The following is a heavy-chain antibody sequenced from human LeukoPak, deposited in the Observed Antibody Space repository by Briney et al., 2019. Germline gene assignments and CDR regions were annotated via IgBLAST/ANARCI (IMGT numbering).Heavy chain of an antibody. CDR3: VRPRGYSYGHDY. CDR1: GFTFSTYY. D-gene: IGHD5-18*01. Sequence: GGSLRLSCAASGFTFSTYYMNWVRQAPGKGPEWVSYIGTSSSTIYYADSEKGRITSSRDNAKNSLYLQMNSLRDEDTAVYYCVRPRGYSYGHDYWGQGTLVTVSS. J-gene: IGHJ4*02. V-gene: IGHV3-48*02. CDR2: IGTSSSTI.